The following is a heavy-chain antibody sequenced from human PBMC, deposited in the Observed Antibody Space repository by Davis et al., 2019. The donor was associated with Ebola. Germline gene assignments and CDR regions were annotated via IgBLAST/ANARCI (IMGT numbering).Heavy chain of an antibody. CDR2: VSYHGTNK. CDR1: GFTFSNYG. J-gene: IGHJ4*02. V-gene: IGHV3-30*18. CDR3: AKTDTIGSRVVIGATGVDF. D-gene: IGHD2-15*01. Sequence: GESLKISCAASGFTFSNYGMHWVRQAPGKGLEWVAFVSYHGTNKYYADSVKGRFTISRDNSKNTLYLQMNSLRAEDTSVYYCAKTDTIGSRVVIGATGVDFWGQGTLVTVSS.